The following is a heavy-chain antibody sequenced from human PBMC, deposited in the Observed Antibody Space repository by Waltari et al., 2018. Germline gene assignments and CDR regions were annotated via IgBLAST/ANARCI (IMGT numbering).Heavy chain of an antibody. V-gene: IGHV1-2*06. CDR1: GYTSTGYY. Sequence: QVQLVQSGAEVKKPGASVKVSCKASGYTSTGYYMHCVRKAPGQGLEWMGRINPNSGGTNYAQKFQGRVTMTRDTSISTAYMELSRLRSDDTAVYYCARDDNDSSGFGDYWGQGTLVTVAS. CDR2: INPNSGGT. J-gene: IGHJ4*02. D-gene: IGHD3-22*01. CDR3: ARDDNDSSGFGDY.